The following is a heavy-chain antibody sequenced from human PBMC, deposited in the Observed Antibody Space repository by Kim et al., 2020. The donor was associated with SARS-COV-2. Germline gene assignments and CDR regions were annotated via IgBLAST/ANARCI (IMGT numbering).Heavy chain of an antibody. CDR1: GFTFSSYG. D-gene: IGHD3-10*01. Sequence: GGSLRLSCAASGFTFSSYGMHWVRQAPGKGLEWVAVISYDGSNKYYADSVKGRFTISRDNSKNTLYLQMNSLRAEDTAVYYCAKEGRSKPDMDVWGQGTTVTVSS. V-gene: IGHV3-30*18. J-gene: IGHJ6*02. CDR3: AKEGRSKPDMDV. CDR2: ISYDGSNK.